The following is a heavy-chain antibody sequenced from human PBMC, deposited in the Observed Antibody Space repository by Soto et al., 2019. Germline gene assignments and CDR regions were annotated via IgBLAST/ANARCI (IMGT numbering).Heavy chain of an antibody. D-gene: IGHD3-3*01. V-gene: IGHV3-23*01. CDR1: GFTFSSYA. CDR2: ISGSGGST. J-gene: IGHJ3*02. CDR3: AKLAYDFWSGYYSDDAFDI. Sequence: GGSLRLSCAASGFTFSSYAMSWVRQAPGKGLEWVSAISGSGGSTYYADSVKGRFTISRDNSKNTLYLQMNSLRAEDTAVYYCAKLAYDFWSGYYSDDAFDIWGQGTMVTVS.